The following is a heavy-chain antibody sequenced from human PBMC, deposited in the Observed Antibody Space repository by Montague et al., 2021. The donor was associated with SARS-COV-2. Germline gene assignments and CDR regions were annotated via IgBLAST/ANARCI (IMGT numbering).Heavy chain of an antibody. J-gene: IGHJ4*02. V-gene: IGHV2-70*01. D-gene: IGHD4-23*01. CDR1: GFSLSTSGMS. CDR3: ARELGTVVTLDY. Sequence: PALVKPTQTLSLTCTLSGFSLSTSGMSVSWLRQSPGKALEWLALIDWDDDKFYSTSLETRLTISKDTSKNQVVLTMTNMDPVDTATYYCARELGTVVTLDYWGQGTLVTVSS. CDR2: IDWDDDK.